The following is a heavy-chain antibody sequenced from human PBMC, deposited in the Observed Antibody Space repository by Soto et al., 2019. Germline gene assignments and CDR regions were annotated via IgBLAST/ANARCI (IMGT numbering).Heavy chain of an antibody. CDR3: ARAGYYYGSGSYNYYYYGMDV. V-gene: IGHV3-13*05. CDR2: IGTAGDP. CDR1: GFTFSSYD. J-gene: IGHJ6*02. D-gene: IGHD3-10*01. Sequence: PGGSLRLSCAASGFTFSSYDMHWVRQATGKGLEWVSAIGTAGDPYYPGSVKGRFTISRENAKNSLYLQMNSLRAGDTAVYYCARAGYYYGSGSYNYYYYGMDVWGQGTTVTVSS.